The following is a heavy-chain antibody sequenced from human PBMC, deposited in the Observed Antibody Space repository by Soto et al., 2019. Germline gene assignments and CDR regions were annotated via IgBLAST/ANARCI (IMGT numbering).Heavy chain of an antibody. V-gene: IGHV4-4*07. CDR2: IYTIGST. CDR3: ARDEPTAPITDFSD. Sequence: PSETLSLTCTVSSGSISYYYWSWIRQPAGKGLEWIGRIYTIGSTNYNPSLKSRVTMSLDTSRNRISLRLTSVTAGDTAVYYCARDEPTAPITDFSDWGQGTLVTVSS. CDR1: SGSISYYY. D-gene: IGHD1-20*01. J-gene: IGHJ4*02.